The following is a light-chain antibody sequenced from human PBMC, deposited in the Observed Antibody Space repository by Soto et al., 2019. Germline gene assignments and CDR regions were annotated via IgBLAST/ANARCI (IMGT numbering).Light chain of an antibody. CDR2: TDT. Sequence: QSVLTQPPSASGTPGQRVTISCSGSTSNIGSNYVYWYQHLPGTAPKLLIYTDTQRPSGVPDRFSGSKSGTSASLAISGLRSEDEADNYCAAWDDNLRGYWVFGGGTKLTVL. CDR3: AAWDDNLRGYWV. V-gene: IGLV1-47*02. CDR1: TSNIGSNY. J-gene: IGLJ2*01.